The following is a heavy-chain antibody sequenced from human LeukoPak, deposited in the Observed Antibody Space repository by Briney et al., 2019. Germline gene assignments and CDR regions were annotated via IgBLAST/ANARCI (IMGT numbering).Heavy chain of an antibody. CDR2: IYPSDSDT. Sequence: GESLKISCKGSGFTFTNYWIGWVRQMPGKGLECMGIIYPSDSDTRYSPSFQGQVTISADKSISTAYLQWSSLKASDTAMYYCARHSPGGSPPYNWFDPWGQGTLVTVSS. CDR1: GFTFTNYW. J-gene: IGHJ5*02. D-gene: IGHD3-16*01. CDR3: ARHSPGGSPPYNWFDP. V-gene: IGHV5-51*01.